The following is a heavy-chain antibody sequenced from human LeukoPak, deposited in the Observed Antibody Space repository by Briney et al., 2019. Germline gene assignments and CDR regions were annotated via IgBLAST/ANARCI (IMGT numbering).Heavy chain of an antibody. CDR2: ISSGSSYI. Sequence: GGSLRLSCAASGFTFSRYSMNWVRQAPGKGLEWVSSISSGSSYIYYADSVKGRFTISRDNAKNSLYLQMNSLRAEDTAVYYCARATGYSYGYHYMDVWGKGTTVTVSS. CDR3: ARATGYSYGYHYMDV. CDR1: GFTFSRYS. J-gene: IGHJ6*03. D-gene: IGHD5-18*01. V-gene: IGHV3-21*01.